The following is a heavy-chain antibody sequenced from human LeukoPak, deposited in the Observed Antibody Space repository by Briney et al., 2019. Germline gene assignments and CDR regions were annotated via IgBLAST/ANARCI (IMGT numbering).Heavy chain of an antibody. CDR2: MSYDGSNE. CDR1: GFTFSDYY. V-gene: IGHV3-30*18. Sequence: PGGSLRLSCAASGFTFSDYYMSWIRQAPGKGLEWVAVMSYDGSNEYYADSVKGRFTISRDNSKSTLSLQMNSLRAEDTAVYYCAKGYYINYNRYFESWGQGALVTVSS. J-gene: IGHJ4*02. CDR3: AKGYYINYNRYFES. D-gene: IGHD4-11*01.